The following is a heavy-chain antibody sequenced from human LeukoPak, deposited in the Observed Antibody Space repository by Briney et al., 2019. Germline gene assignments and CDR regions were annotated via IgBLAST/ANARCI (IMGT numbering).Heavy chain of an antibody. CDR1: GGSISSGSYY. V-gene: IGHV4-61*02. D-gene: IGHD2-21*02. CDR2: IYTSGST. CDR3: ARARFLAYCGGDCYSGAFDI. Sequence: SETLSLTCTVSGGSISSGSYYWSWIRQPAGKGLEWIGRIYTSGSTNYNPSLKSRVTISVDTSKKQFSLKLSSVTAADTAVYYCARARFLAYCGGDCYSGAFDIWGQGTMVTVSS. J-gene: IGHJ3*02.